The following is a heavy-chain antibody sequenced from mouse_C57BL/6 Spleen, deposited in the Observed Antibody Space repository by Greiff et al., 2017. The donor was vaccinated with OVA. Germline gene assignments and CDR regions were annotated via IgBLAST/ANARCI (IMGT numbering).Heavy chain of an antibody. CDR1: GYTFTSYG. Sequence: VQLQQPGAELVRPGSSVKLSCKASGYTFTSYGMHWVKQRPIQGLEWIGNIDPSDSETDYNQKFKDKATMTVDKSSSTAYMQLSSLTSEDSAVYYCARSRRYWYFDVWGTGTTVTVSS. J-gene: IGHJ1*03. CDR3: ARSRRYWYFDV. V-gene: IGHV1-52*01. D-gene: IGHD3-3*01. CDR2: IDPSDSET.